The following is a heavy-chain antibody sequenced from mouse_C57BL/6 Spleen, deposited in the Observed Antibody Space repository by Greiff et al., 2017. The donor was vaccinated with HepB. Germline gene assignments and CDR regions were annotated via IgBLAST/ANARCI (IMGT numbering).Heavy chain of an antibody. CDR1: GFTFSSYA. V-gene: IGHV5-4*01. CDR3: ARDGDPYYAMDY. Sequence: DVKLVESGGGLVKPGGSLKLSCAASGFTFSSYAMSWVRQPPEKRLEWVATISDGGSYTYYPDNVKGRFTISRDNAKNNLYLQMSHLKSEDTAMYYCARDGDPYYAMDYWGQGTSVTVSS. J-gene: IGHJ4*01. CDR2: ISDGGSYT.